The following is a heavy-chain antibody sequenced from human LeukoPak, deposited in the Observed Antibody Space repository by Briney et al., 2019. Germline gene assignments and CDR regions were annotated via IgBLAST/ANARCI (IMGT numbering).Heavy chain of an antibody. V-gene: IGHV3-23*01. D-gene: IGHD3-22*01. CDR2: ISGSGGST. J-gene: IGHJ1*01. CDR3: AKINVVTPEYFQH. Sequence: GGSLRLSCAACGFTFSSYAMRWVRQAPGKGVEGVSAISGSGGSTYYADCVRGRFTIPRDNPKNTLYLQMNSLRAEDTAVYYCAKINVVTPEYFQHWGQGTLVTVSS. CDR1: GFTFSSYA.